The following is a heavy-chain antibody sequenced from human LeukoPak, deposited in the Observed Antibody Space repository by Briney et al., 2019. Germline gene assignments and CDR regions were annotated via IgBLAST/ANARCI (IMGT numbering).Heavy chain of an antibody. D-gene: IGHD2-15*01. CDR3: ARVPPASDYFDY. CDR1: GFTFGSPW. V-gene: IGHV3-74*01. CDR2: INSDGSAT. Sequence: GGSLRLSCAASGFTFGSPWMHWVRQAPGKGLVWVSRINSDGSATAYADSVKGRFTISRDNAENTLYLQMNSLRAGDTAVYYCARVPPASDYFDYWGQGTLVTVSS. J-gene: IGHJ4*02.